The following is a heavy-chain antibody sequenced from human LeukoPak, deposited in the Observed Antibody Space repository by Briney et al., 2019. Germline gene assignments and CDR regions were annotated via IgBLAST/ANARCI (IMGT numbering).Heavy chain of an antibody. J-gene: IGHJ4*02. CDR1: GGTFISYA. D-gene: IGHD3-22*01. Sequence: SVKVSCKASGGTFISYAISWVRQAPGQGLEWMGRIIPIFGTANYAQKFQGRVTITTDESTSTAYMELSSLRSEDTAVYYCARGDSSGYYGDYWGQGTLVTVSS. CDR3: ARGDSSGYYGDY. CDR2: IIPIFGTA. V-gene: IGHV1-69*05.